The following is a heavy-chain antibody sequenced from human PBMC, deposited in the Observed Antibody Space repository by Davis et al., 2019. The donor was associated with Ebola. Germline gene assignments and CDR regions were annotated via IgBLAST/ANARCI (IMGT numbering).Heavy chain of an antibody. CDR2: ITPIFSIA. CDR1: GGTFSSYT. V-gene: IGHV1-69*13. Sequence: SVKVSCKASGGTFSSYTISWVRQAPGQGLEWIGGITPIFSIADYAQKFQGRVSITADEYTSTSYMEVSSLTSEDTAMYYCASSTASKRGYSGYEENNWGQGTLVTVSS. D-gene: IGHD5-12*01. J-gene: IGHJ4*02. CDR3: ASSTASKRGYSGYEENN.